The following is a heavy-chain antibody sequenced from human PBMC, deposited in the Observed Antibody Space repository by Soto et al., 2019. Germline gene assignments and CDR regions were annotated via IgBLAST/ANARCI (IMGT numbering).Heavy chain of an antibody. CDR2: ISYSGST. V-gene: IGHV4-59*01. CDR3: ARGHYCSSASCYIRGAHAKLRFAP. CDR1: GGSFNSYY. J-gene: IGHJ5*02. D-gene: IGHD2-2*02. Sequence: QVQLQESGPGLVKPSETLSLTCTVSGGSFNSYYWNWIRQPPGKGLEWIGYISYSGSTNYNPSLKRRVTISVDTSKNQFSLQRRSVTAAHTAVSYCARGHYCSSASCYIRGAHAKLRFAPGGQGTLVAVSA.